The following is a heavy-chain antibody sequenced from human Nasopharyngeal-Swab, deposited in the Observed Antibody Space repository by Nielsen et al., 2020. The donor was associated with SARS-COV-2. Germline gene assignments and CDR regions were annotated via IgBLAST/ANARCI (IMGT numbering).Heavy chain of an antibody. Sequence: GESLKISCAASGFTFNTYNMNWVRQAPGRGLEWVLSISSSSRYIYYADSLKGRFTISRDNAKNSLYLQMNSLRAEDTAVYYCARDFGLNYDTYAMDVWGQGTTVTVSS. D-gene: IGHD3-3*01. J-gene: IGHJ6*02. CDR2: ISSSSRYI. CDR3: ARDFGLNYDTYAMDV. V-gene: IGHV3-21*01. CDR1: GFTFNTYN.